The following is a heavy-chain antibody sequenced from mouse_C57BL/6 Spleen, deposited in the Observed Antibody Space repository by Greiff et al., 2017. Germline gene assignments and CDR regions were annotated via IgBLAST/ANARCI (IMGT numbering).Heavy chain of an antibody. CDR3: ASLIYDGYFYPFAY. CDR2: ISYDGSN. V-gene: IGHV3-6*01. J-gene: IGHJ3*01. D-gene: IGHD2-3*01. Sequence: EVKLLESGPGLVKPSQSLSLTCSVTGYSITSGYYWNWIRQFPGNKLEWMGYISYDGSNNYNPSLKNRISITRDTSKNQFFLKLNSVTTEDTATYYCASLIYDGYFYPFAYWGQGTLVTVSA. CDR1: GYSITSGYY.